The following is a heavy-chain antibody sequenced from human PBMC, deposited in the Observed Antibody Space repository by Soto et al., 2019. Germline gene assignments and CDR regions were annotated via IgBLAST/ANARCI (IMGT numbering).Heavy chain of an antibody. J-gene: IGHJ6*02. CDR3: ARDGYGMDV. CDR2: ISAYNGNT. CDR1: GYTFNTYA. V-gene: IGHV1-18*01. Sequence: QVQLVQSGAEVKKPGASVTVSCKASGYTFNTYAITWVRQAPGQGLEWMGWISAYNGNTKYEQKLQGRVTMTTDTSTTTAYMELRGLRSDDTAIYYCARDGYGMDVWGQGTTVTVSS.